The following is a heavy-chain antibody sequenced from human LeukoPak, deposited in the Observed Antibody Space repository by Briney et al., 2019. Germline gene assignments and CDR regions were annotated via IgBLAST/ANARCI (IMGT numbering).Heavy chain of an antibody. J-gene: IGHJ6*02. CDR1: AFIFSGHW. CDR2: IISGSGNI. V-gene: IGHV3-21*01. CDR3: ARDRWELPHYYYYGLDV. D-gene: IGHD1-26*01. Sequence: PGGSLRLSCEGSAFIFSGHWMNWVRQAPGKGLEWVSSIISGSGNIYYADSVKGRFTISRDNAKNSLYLQMNSLRADDTAVYYCARDRWELPHYYYYGLDVWGQGTTVTVSS.